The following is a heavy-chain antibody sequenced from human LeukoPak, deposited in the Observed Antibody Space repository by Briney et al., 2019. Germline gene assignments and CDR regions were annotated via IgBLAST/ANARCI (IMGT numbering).Heavy chain of an antibody. J-gene: IGHJ3*02. CDR2: IKQDGSEK. CDR3: ARGDHVRIYAESAFDI. Sequence: GGSLRLSCAASGFTFSSYWMSWVRQAPGKGLEWVANIKQDGSEKYYVDSVKGRFTISRDNAKNSLYLQMNSLRAEDTAVYYCARGDHVRIYAESAFDIWGQGTKVTVS. D-gene: IGHD3-3*01. V-gene: IGHV3-7*01. CDR1: GFTFSSYW.